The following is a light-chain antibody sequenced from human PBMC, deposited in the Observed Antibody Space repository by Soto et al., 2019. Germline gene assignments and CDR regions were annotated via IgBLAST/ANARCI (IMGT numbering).Light chain of an antibody. CDR3: HQYSGSTWT. V-gene: IGKV3-15*01. Sequence: EIVWTQSPTPLSFSPAARAPPSCMASQSVSDKLAWYQQKPGQAPRLLIYHASARATGIPARFSGSGSGTEFTLIITSLEAEDFGLYYCHQYSGSTWTFGQGTKVDIK. CDR2: HAS. J-gene: IGKJ1*01. CDR1: QSVSDK.